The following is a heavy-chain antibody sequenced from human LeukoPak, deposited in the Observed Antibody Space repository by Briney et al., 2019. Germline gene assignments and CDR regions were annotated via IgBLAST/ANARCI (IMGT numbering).Heavy chain of an antibody. Sequence: PGGSLRLSCAASGFTFSSYSMNWVRQAPGKGLEWVSYISSSSSTIYYADSVKGRFTISRDNAKNSLYLQMNSLRAEDTAVYYCATPRARYCSGGSCYSFDYWGQGTLVTVSS. CDR2: ISSSSSTI. J-gene: IGHJ4*02. CDR1: GFTFSSYS. CDR3: ATPRARYCSGGSCYSFDY. D-gene: IGHD2-15*01. V-gene: IGHV3-48*04.